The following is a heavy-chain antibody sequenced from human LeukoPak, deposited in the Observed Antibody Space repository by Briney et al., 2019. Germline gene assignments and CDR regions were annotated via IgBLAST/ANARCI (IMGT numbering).Heavy chain of an antibody. CDR1: GFTFSRYW. CDR2: ISSDGSNT. Sequence: GGSLRLSCAASGFTFSRYWMHWVRQAPGKGLVWVSRISSDGSNTSYADSVKGRLTISRDNAKNTLYLQMNSLRAEDTAVYYCEVVVTAIGDYWGQGTLVTVSS. D-gene: IGHD2-21*02. CDR3: EVVVTAIGDY. J-gene: IGHJ4*02. V-gene: IGHV3-74*01.